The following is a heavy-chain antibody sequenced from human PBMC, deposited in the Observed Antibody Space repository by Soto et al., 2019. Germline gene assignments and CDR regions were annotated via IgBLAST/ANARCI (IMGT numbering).Heavy chain of an antibody. CDR3: ARVDDY. J-gene: IGHJ4*02. CDR2: INHRGRN. V-gene: IGHV4-34*02. CDR1: GGSFSGYY. Sequence: QVQLQQWGAGLLKPSETLSLTCAVYGGSFSGYYWSWIRQPPGKGLEWIGEINHRGRNNYNPSLKSLITLSLDTSKNQSSLKMTSVTAADTAIYYCARVDDYWGQGTLVTVSS. D-gene: IGHD5-12*01.